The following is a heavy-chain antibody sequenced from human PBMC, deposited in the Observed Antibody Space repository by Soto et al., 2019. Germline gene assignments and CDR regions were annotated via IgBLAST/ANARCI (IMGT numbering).Heavy chain of an antibody. CDR3: ARDPGXGYYDSSGNSYYYGMDV. CDR2: IYYSGST. J-gene: IGHJ6*02. D-gene: IGHD3-22*01. V-gene: IGHV4-59*01. CDR1: GGSISSYY. Sequence: PSVTLSLTCTVSGGSISSYYWSWIRQPPGKGLEWIGYIYYSGSTNYNPSLKSRVTISVDTSKNQFSLKLSSVTAADTAVYYCARDPGXGYYDSSGNSYYYGMDVWGQGTTVTVSS.